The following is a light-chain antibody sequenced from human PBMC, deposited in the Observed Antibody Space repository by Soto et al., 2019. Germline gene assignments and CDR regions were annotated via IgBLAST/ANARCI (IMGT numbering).Light chain of an antibody. Sequence: EIVLTQSPGTLSLSPGERATLSCRASQSVSSSYLAWYQQKSGQAPRLLIYGASSRATGIPDRFSGSGSGTDFTLTISRLEPEDFAVYYCQQYGSSPWTFGHGTRVDIK. J-gene: IGKJ1*01. V-gene: IGKV3-20*01. CDR1: QSVSSSY. CDR2: GAS. CDR3: QQYGSSPWT.